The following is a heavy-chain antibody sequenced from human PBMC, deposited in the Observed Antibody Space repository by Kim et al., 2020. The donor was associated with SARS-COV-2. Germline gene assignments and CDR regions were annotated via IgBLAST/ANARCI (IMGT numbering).Heavy chain of an antibody. J-gene: IGHJ6*02. CDR1: GGSISSCDYY. V-gene: IGHV4-30-4*01. CDR2: IYYSGST. D-gene: IGHD3-10*01. Sequence: SETLSLTCTVSGGSISSCDYYWSWIRQPPGKGLEWIGYIYYSGSTYYNPSLKSRVTISVDTSKNQFSLKLSSVTAADTAVYYCARGQGLLWCGELLHRNGMDVWGQGTAVPVSS. CDR3: ARGQGLLWCGELLHRNGMDV.